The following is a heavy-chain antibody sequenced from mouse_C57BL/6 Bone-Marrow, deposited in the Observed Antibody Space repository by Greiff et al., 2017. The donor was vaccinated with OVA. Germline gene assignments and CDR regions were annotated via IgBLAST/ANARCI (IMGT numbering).Heavy chain of an antibody. J-gene: IGHJ1*03. V-gene: IGHV1-82*01. Sequence: VQLVESGPELVKPGASVKISCKASGYAFSSSWMNWVKQRPGQGLEWIGRIYPGDGDTNYNGKFKGKATLTADKSSSTAYMQLSSLTSEDSAVYFCHYYGSSSYWYFDVWGTGTTVTVSS. CDR3: HYYGSSSYWYFDV. CDR1: GYAFSSSW. D-gene: IGHD1-1*01. CDR2: IYPGDGDT.